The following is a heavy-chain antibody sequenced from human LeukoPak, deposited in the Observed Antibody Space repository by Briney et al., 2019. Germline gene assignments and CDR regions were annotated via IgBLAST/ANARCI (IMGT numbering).Heavy chain of an antibody. J-gene: IGHJ6*03. CDR1: GFTFSSYG. CDR2: MRYDGSNK. D-gene: IGHD2-2*01. V-gene: IGHV3-30*02. CDR3: AKDLIVVVPAAIRIFEEYYYYYMDV. Sequence: GGSLRLSCAASGFTFSSYGMHWVRQAPGKGLEWVAFMRYDGSNKYYADSVKGRFTISRDNSKNTLYLQMNSLSAEDTAVYYCAKDLIVVVPAAIRIFEEYYYYYMDVWGKGTTVTVSS.